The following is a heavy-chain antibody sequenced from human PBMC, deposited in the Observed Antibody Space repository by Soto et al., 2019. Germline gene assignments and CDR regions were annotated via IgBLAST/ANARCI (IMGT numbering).Heavy chain of an antibody. CDR2: ISYDGSNK. CDR1: GFTFSSYG. J-gene: IGHJ4*02. CDR3: AKDWDYYGSGSYYSDY. D-gene: IGHD3-10*01. V-gene: IGHV3-30*18. Sequence: QVQLVESGGGVVQPGRSLRLSCAASGFTFSSYGMHWVRQAPGKGLEWVAVISYDGSNKYYADSVKGRFTISRDNSKNTLYLQMNSLRAEDTAVYYCAKDWDYYGSGSYYSDYWGQGTLVTVSS.